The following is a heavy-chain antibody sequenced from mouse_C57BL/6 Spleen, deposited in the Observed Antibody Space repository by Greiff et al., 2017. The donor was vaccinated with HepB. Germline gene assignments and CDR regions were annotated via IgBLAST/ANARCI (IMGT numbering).Heavy chain of an antibody. V-gene: IGHV1-53*01. CDR1: GYTFTSYW. Sequence: VKLMESGTELVKPGASVKLSCKASGYTFTSYWMHWVKQRPGQGLEWIGNINPSNGGTNYNEKFKSKATLTVDKSSSTAYMQLSSLTSEDSAVYYCARREGDYYALDYWGQGTSVTVSS. CDR2: INPSNGGT. CDR3: ARREGDYYALDY. J-gene: IGHJ4*01.